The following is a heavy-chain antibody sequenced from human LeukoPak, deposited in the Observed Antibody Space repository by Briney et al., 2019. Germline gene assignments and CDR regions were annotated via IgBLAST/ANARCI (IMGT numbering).Heavy chain of an antibody. D-gene: IGHD2-2*01. J-gene: IGHJ4*02. Sequence: SETLSLTCTVSGGSISSYYWSWIRQPPGKGLEWIGYIYYSGSTNYNPSLKSRVTISVDTSKNQFSLKLSSVTAADTAEYYCARAVVVPAATFDYWGQGTLVTVSS. V-gene: IGHV4-59*01. CDR1: GGSISSYY. CDR3: ARAVVVPAATFDY. CDR2: IYYSGST.